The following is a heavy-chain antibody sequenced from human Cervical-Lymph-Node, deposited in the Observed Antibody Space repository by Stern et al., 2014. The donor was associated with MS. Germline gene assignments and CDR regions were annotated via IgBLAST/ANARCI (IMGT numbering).Heavy chain of an antibody. CDR1: GFIFTNHG. V-gene: IGHV3-30*18. J-gene: IGHJ4*02. Sequence: VQLVQSGGGVVQPGRSLRVSCVASGFIFTNHGFSWVRQAPGKGLEWVALISYDGGEAKYADSVKGRFFVSRDNSNNTLYLEMNSLKTDDTAMYFCVKDAILVWFGDLPGDSWGQGTLVTVSS. D-gene: IGHD3-10*01. CDR2: ISYDGGEA. CDR3: VKDAILVWFGDLPGDS.